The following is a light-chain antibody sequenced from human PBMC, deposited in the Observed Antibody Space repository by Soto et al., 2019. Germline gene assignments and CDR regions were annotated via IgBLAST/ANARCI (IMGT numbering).Light chain of an antibody. CDR1: QSVSSSY. J-gene: IGKJ5*01. Sequence: EIVLTQSPGTLSLSPEDRATLSCRASQSVSSSYLSWYQQKPGQAPRLLIYGASSRSTGIPDRFSGGGSGRNFTLTISSLEPDDVSVYYCQQYGSSPPITFGQGTRLEIK. CDR2: GAS. V-gene: IGKV3-20*01. CDR3: QQYGSSPPIT.